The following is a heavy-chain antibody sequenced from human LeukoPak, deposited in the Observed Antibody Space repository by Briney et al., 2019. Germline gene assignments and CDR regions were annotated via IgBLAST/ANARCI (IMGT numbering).Heavy chain of an antibody. Sequence: PGGSLRLSCAASGFTFSSYSMNWVRQAPGKGLEWVSSISSSSSYIYYADSVKGRFTISRDNAKNSLYLQMNSLRAEDTAVYYCARESTTLSDAFDIWGQGTMVTVSS. D-gene: IGHD1-1*01. CDR1: GFTFSSYS. J-gene: IGHJ3*02. V-gene: IGHV3-21*01. CDR2: ISSSSSYI. CDR3: ARESTTLSDAFDI.